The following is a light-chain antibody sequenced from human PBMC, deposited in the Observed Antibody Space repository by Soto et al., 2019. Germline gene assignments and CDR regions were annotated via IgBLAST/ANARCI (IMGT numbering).Light chain of an antibody. J-gene: IGKJ3*01. V-gene: IGKV3-15*01. CDR1: QSVSSN. CDR3: QQYNSWPPFT. CDR2: GAS. Sequence: EMVMTQSPATLSVSPGERATLSCRASQSVSSNLAWYQQKPGQAPRLLIYGASTRATGIPARFSGSGSGTEFTLTISSLQSEDFAVYSCQQYNSWPPFTFGPGTRVDIK.